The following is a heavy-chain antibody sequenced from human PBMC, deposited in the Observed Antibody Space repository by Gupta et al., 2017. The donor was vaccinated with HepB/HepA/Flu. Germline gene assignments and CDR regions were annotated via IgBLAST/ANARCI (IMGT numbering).Heavy chain of an antibody. CDR1: GGSIRRFY. V-gene: IGHV4-59*01. J-gene: IGHJ5*02. D-gene: IGHD1-26*01. Sequence: QVQLQESGPGLVKASETLSLTCTVSGGSIRRFYWCWIRQSPGKGLEWMGYISYTGSTNYSPSLKSRVTISVDTSKNQFSLKLTSVTAADTAVYYCARDGGWERTKGWFDLWGQGTLVPVSS. CDR3: ARDGGWERTKGWFDL. CDR2: ISYTGST.